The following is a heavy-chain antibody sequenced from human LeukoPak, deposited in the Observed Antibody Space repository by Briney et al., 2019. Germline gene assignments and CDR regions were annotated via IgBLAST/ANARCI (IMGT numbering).Heavy chain of an antibody. CDR1: GGSFSGYY. CDR2: IYHSGST. V-gene: IGHV4-34*01. J-gene: IGHJ4*02. D-gene: IGHD3-10*01. Sequence: SETLSLTCAVYGGSFSGYYWSWIRQPPGKGLEWIGEIYHSGSTNYNPSLKSRVTISVDTSKNQFSLKLSSVTAADTAVYYCATSPYGSGSYTDYWGQGTLVTVSS. CDR3: ATSPYGSGSYTDY.